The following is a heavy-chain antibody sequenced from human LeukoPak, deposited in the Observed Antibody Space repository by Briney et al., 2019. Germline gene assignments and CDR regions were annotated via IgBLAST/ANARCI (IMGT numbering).Heavy chain of an antibody. J-gene: IGHJ2*01. CDR2: IYYSGST. V-gene: IGHV4-59*08. Sequence: SETLSLTCTVSGGSISSYYWSWIRQPPGKGLEWIGYIYYSGSTNYNPSLKSRVTISVDTSKNQFSLKLSSVTAADTAVYYCARLKYYDSSGYYWYFDLWGRGTLVTVSS. CDR1: GGSISSYY. CDR3: ARLKYYDSSGYYWYFDL. D-gene: IGHD3-22*01.